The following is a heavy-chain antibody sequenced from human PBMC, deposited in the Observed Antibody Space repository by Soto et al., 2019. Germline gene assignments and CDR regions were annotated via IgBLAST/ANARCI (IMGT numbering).Heavy chain of an antibody. CDR3: AERAGPRWFDP. D-gene: IGHD1-1*01. J-gene: IGHJ5*02. CDR1: GGSFSGYY. V-gene: IGHV4-34*01. Sequence: SSETLSLTCAVYGGSFSGYYWSWIRQPPGKGLEWIGEINHSGSTNYNPSLKSRVTISVDTSKNQFSLKLSSVTAADTAVYYCAERAGPRWFDPWGQGTLVTVSS. CDR2: INHSGST.